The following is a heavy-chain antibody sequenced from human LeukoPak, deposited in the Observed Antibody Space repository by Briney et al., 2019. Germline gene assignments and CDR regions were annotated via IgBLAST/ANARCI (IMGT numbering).Heavy chain of an antibody. CDR3: AREEHCSSGWYYFDY. V-gene: IGHV1-69*01. CDR1: GGTFSSYA. J-gene: IGHJ4*02. D-gene: IGHD6-19*01. CDR2: IIPIFGTA. Sequence: ASVKVSCKASGGTFSSYAISWVRQAPGQGLEWMGGIIPIFGTANYAQKFQGRVTITADESTSTAYMELSSLRSEDTAVYYCAREEHCSSGWYYFDYWGQGTLVTVSS.